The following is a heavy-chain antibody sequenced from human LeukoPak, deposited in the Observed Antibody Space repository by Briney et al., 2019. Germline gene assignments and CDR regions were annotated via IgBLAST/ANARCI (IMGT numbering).Heavy chain of an antibody. Sequence: GASVKVSCKASGYTFIGYYMHWVRQAPGQGLEWMGWINPNSGGTNYAQKFQGRVTMTRDTSISTAYMELSRLRSDDTAVYYCARGGYCTNGVCSHDAFDIWGQGTMVTVSS. J-gene: IGHJ3*02. V-gene: IGHV1-2*02. CDR3: ARGGYCTNGVCSHDAFDI. CDR1: GYTFIGYY. CDR2: INPNSGGT. D-gene: IGHD2-8*01.